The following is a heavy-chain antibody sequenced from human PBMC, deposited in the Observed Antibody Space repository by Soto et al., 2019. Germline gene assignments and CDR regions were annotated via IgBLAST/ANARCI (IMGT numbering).Heavy chain of an antibody. CDR1: GYTFTSYG. CDR3: ARGNIVGAPNGAFDI. CDR2: ISAYNGNT. J-gene: IGHJ3*02. Sequence: GESLKISCKGSGYTFTSYGISWVRQAPGQGLEWMGWISAYNGNTNYAQKLQGRVTMTTDTSTSTAYMELRSLRSDDTAVYYCARGNIVGAPNGAFDIWGQGTMVTVSS. D-gene: IGHD1-26*01. V-gene: IGHV1-18*01.